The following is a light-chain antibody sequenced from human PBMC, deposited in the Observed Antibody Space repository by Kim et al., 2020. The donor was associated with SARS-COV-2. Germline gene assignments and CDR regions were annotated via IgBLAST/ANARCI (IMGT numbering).Light chain of an antibody. J-gene: IGLJ2*01. CDR3: QAWDSSDVV. V-gene: IGLV3-1*01. Sequence: SVSPGQTASIAGSGNKLGDKYACWYKQKPGQSPVLVIYQDSKRPSGIPERFSGSNSGNTATLTIGGTQAMDEADYYCQAWDSSDVVFGGGTQLTVL. CDR1: KLGDKY. CDR2: QDS.